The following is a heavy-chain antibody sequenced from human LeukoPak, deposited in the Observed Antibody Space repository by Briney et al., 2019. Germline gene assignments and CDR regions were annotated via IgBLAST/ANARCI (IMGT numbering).Heavy chain of an antibody. CDR3: AKGATLTTRCFYHYIDV. J-gene: IGHJ6*03. CDR1: GFSFSTYA. D-gene: IGHD4-11*01. Sequence: GGSLRLSCKASGFSFSTYAMAWVRQTPGKGLEWVASLIDTGDRTYRADSVKGRFTISRDNSQSTLYLQANSLTAEDSAVYYCAKGATLTTRCFYHYIDVWGKGTTVTVSS. V-gene: IGHV3-23*01. CDR2: LIDTGDRT.